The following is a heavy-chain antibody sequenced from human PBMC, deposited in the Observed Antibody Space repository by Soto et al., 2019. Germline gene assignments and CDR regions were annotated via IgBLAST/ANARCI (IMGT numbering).Heavy chain of an antibody. J-gene: IGHJ6*02. D-gene: IGHD3-22*01. CDR2: INAGNGNT. Sequence: QVQLVQSGAEVKKPGASVKVSCKASGYTFTSYAMHWVRQAPGQRLEWMGWINAGNGNTKYSQKFQGRVTITRDTSASTAYMELSSLRSEDTAVYYCAREYDYDSSGSATTYYYYGMDVWGQGTTVTVSS. CDR3: AREYDYDSSGSATTYYYYGMDV. CDR1: GYTFTSYA. V-gene: IGHV1-3*01.